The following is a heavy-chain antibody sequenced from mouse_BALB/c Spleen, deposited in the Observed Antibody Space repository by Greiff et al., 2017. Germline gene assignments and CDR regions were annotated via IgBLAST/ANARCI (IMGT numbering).Heavy chain of an antibody. CDR2: ISSGSSTI. J-gene: IGHJ1*01. V-gene: IGHV5-17*02. CDR1: GFTFSSFG. Sequence: DVKLVESGGGLVQPGGSRKLSCAASGFTFSSFGMHWVRQAPEKGLEWVAYISSGSSTIYYAETLKGRFTISRDKPKNTLFLQMTILRSEDTAMYYCARYSSYGSSYDWYFDVWGEGTTVTVSS. D-gene: IGHD1-1*01. CDR3: ARYSSYGSSYDWYFDV.